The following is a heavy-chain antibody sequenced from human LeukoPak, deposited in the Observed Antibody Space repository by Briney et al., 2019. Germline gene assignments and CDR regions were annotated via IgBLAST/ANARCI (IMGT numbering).Heavy chain of an antibody. CDR2: ISGSGGST. V-gene: IGHV3-23*01. CDR3: AKDSLLCSSTSCYAWYFDL. D-gene: IGHD2-2*01. J-gene: IGHJ2*01. CDR1: GFTFSSYA. Sequence: GGSLRLSCAASGFTFSSYAMSWVRQAPGKGLEWVSAISGSGGSTYYADSVKGRFTISRDNCKNTLYLQMNSLRAEDTAVYYCAKDSLLCSSTSCYAWYFDLWGRGTLVTVSS.